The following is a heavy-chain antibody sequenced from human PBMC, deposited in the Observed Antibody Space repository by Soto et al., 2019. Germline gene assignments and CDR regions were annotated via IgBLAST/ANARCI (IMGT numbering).Heavy chain of an antibody. V-gene: IGHV4-34*01. CDR2: MYSGGST. Sequence: TETLSLTCAVYGGSFSGYYWSWIRQPPGKGLEWIGYMYSGGSTSHNPSLKSRVTISVDTSKNQFSLKLSSVTAADTAVYYCARDRLHNWFDPWGQGTLVTVSS. CDR1: GGSFSGYY. J-gene: IGHJ5*02. CDR3: ARDRLHNWFDP. D-gene: IGHD4-17*01.